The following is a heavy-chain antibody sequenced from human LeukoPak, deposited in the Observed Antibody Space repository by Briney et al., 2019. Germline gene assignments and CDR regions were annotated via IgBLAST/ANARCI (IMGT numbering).Heavy chain of an antibody. D-gene: IGHD3-10*01. Sequence: QAGGSLRLSCAASGFTFSNYWVHWVRQAPGKGLVWVSRINRDGSTIKYADSVKGRFTISRDNSKNTLYLQMNSLRAEDTAVYYCAREGLYGSGSWFFDYWGQGTLVTVSS. CDR2: INRDGSTI. V-gene: IGHV3-74*03. CDR1: GFTFSNYW. J-gene: IGHJ4*02. CDR3: AREGLYGSGSWFFDY.